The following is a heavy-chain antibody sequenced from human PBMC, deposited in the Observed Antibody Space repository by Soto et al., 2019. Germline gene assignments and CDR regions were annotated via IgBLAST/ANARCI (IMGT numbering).Heavy chain of an antibody. CDR2: IIPIFGTA. D-gene: IGHD3-3*01. V-gene: IGHV1-69*13. CDR1: GGTFSSYA. CDR3: ARAGWYYDFWSDFPDNWFDP. J-gene: IGHJ5*02. Sequence: ASVKVSCKASGGTFSSYAISWVRQAPGQGLEWMGGIIPIFGTANYAQKFQGRVTITADESTSTAYMELSSLRSEDTAVYYCARAGWYYDFWSDFPDNWFDPWGQGTLVTVSS.